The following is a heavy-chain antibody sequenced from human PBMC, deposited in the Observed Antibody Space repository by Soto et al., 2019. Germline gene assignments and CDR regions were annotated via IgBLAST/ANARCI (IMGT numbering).Heavy chain of an antibody. D-gene: IGHD3-10*01. J-gene: IGHJ6*02. CDR1: GFTFSSYS. CDR2: ISSSSSYI. V-gene: IGHV3-21*01. Sequence: GGSLRLSCAASGFTFSSYSMNWVRQAPGKGLEWVSSISSSSSYIYYADSVKGRFTISRDNAKNSLYLQMNSLRAEDTAVYYCASLLLWFGEFPGIDVWGQGTTVTVSS. CDR3: ASLLLWFGEFPGIDV.